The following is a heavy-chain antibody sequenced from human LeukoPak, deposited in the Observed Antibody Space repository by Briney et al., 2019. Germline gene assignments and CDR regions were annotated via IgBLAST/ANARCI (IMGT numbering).Heavy chain of an antibody. D-gene: IGHD3-22*01. V-gene: IGHV4-4*07. CDR3: AAYYYDSSSHYFDY. CDR1: GGSISSYY. J-gene: IGHJ4*02. CDR2: IYTSGST. Sequence: SETLSLTCTVSGGSISSYYWSWIRQPAGKGLEWIGRIYTSGSTNYNPSLKSRVTMSVDTSKNQFSLKLSSVTAADTAVYYCAAYYYDSSSHYFDYWGQGTLVNVSS.